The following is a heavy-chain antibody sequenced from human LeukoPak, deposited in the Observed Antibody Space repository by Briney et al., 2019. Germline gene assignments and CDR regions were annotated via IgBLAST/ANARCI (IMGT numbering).Heavy chain of an antibody. D-gene: IGHD1-26*01. Sequence: GGSLRLSCAASGFTFSNYAMRWVRQAPGKGLEWVAILYSGGRTEYAAHMKGGFAASTENSKDAPYLLMNRLSAEDTAAYYCAEDGRLARFDYWGEGTLVTVS. J-gene: IGHJ4*02. V-gene: IGHV3-23*03. CDR2: ILYSGGRT. CDR1: GFTFSNYA. CDR3: AEDGRLARFDY.